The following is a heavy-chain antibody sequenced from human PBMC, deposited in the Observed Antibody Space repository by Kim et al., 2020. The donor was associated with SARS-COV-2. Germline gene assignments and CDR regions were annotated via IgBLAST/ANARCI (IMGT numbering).Heavy chain of an antibody. CDR2: INHSGST. V-gene: IGHV4-34*01. J-gene: IGHJ5*02. CDR1: GGSFSGYY. D-gene: IGHD2-2*01. CDR3: ARAYCSSTSCYDLGTSDP. Sequence: SETLSLTCAVYGGSFSGYYWSWIRQPPGKGLEWIGEINHSGSTNYNPSLKSRVTISVDTSKNQFSLKLSSVTAADTAVYYCARAYCSSTSCYDLGTSDPWGQGTLVTVSS.